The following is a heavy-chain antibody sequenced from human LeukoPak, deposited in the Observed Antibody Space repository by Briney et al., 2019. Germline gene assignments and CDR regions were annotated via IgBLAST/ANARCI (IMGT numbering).Heavy chain of an antibody. D-gene: IGHD3-10*01. CDR3: ASVFAGTPAYYYYDMDV. CDR1: GFTFSSYA. V-gene: IGHV3-23*01. Sequence: GGSLRLSCAASGFTFSSYAMSWVRQAPGKGLEWVSAISGSGGSTYYADSVKGRFTISRDNSKNTLYLQMNSLRAEDTAVYYCASVFAGTPAYYYYDMDVWGQGTTVTVSS. J-gene: IGHJ6*02. CDR2: ISGSGGST.